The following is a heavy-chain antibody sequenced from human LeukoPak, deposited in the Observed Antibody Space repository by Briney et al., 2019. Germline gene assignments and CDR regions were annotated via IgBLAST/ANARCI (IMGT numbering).Heavy chain of an antibody. CDR2: SYHSGST. Sequence: SETLSLTCTVSGAPISSHSDYKWTWIRQTPGKGLEWIGYSYHSGSTNYNPPLWGRVTISVDTSKNQFSRKLTSVTAADMAVYYCAREYSGFDYWGQGTLVTVSS. CDR1: GAPISSHSDY. J-gene: IGHJ4*02. V-gene: IGHV4-61*08. CDR3: AREYSGFDY. D-gene: IGHD5-12*01.